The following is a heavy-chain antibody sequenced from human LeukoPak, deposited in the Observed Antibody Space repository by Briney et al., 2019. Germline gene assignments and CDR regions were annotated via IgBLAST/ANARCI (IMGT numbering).Heavy chain of an antibody. CDR2: ISSSSSYI. Sequence: GGSLRLSCATSGFSFSSYGMSWVRQAPGKGLEWVSSISSSSSYIYYADSVKGRFSISRDNAKNSLYLQMNSLRAEDTAVYYCARDMRGYSYVEWGQGTLVTVSS. J-gene: IGHJ4*02. V-gene: IGHV3-21*01. CDR1: GFSFSSYG. CDR3: ARDMRGYSYVE. D-gene: IGHD5-18*01.